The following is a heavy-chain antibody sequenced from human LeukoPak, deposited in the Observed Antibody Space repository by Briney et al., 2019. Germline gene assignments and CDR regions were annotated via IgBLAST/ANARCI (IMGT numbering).Heavy chain of an antibody. CDR3: ARDGRGSGRYYYYMDV. D-gene: IGHD3-10*01. CDR1: GVSISSSSYY. V-gene: IGHV4-39*07. Sequence: SETLSLTCTVSGVSISSSSYYWGWIRQPPGKGLEWIGSIYYSGSTYYNPSLKSRVTISVDTSKNQFSLKLSSVTAADTAVYYCARDGRGSGRYYYYMDVWGKGTTVTVSS. J-gene: IGHJ6*03. CDR2: IYYSGST.